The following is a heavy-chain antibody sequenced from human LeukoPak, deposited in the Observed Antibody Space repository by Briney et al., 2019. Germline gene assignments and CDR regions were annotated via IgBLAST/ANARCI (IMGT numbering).Heavy chain of an antibody. V-gene: IGHV3-48*02. CDR3: ASPLS. CDR1: GFTFSTYS. CDR2: ISPGSSTI. J-gene: IGHJ4*02. Sequence: GGSLRLSCAASGFTFSTYSMNWVRQAPGKGLQWVSYISPGSSTIYYADSVKGRFIISRDNAKNSLYLQMNSLRDEDTAVYYCASPLSWGQGTLVTVSS.